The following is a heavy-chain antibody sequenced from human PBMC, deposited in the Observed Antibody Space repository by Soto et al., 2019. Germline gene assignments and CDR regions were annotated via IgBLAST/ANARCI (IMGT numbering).Heavy chain of an antibody. CDR1: GFTFSSYG. CDR3: ARVLWRSSSWYDYYYYGMDV. D-gene: IGHD6-13*01. CDR2: IWYDGSNK. V-gene: IGHV3-33*01. J-gene: IGHJ6*02. Sequence: QVQLVESGGGVVQPGRSLRLSCAASGFTFSSYGMHWVRQAPGKGLEWVAVIWYDGSNKYYADSVKGRFTISRDNSKNTLYLQMNSLRAEDTAVYYCARVLWRSSSWYDYYYYGMDVWGQGTTVTVSS.